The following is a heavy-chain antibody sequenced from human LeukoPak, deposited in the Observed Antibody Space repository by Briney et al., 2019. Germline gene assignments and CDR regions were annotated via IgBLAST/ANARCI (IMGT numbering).Heavy chain of an antibody. D-gene: IGHD2-2*01. V-gene: IGHV4-4*07. Sequence: SETLSLTCTVSGGSISSYYWSWIRQPAGKGPEWIGRIYTSGSTNYNPSLKSRVTMSVDTSKNQFSLKLSSVTAADTAVYYCARVGYCSSTSCYVRYFDLWGRGTLVTVSS. CDR1: GGSISSYY. J-gene: IGHJ2*01. CDR3: ARVGYCSSTSCYVRYFDL. CDR2: IYTSGST.